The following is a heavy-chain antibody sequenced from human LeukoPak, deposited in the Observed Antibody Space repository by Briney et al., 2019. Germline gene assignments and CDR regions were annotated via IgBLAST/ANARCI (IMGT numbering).Heavy chain of an antibody. CDR3: ARDGLPPGALKNYYYGMDV. D-gene: IGHD1-14*01. CDR1: GFTVSSNY. CDR2: IYSGGST. Sequence: GGSLRLSCAASGFTVSSNYMSWVRQAPGKGLEWVSVIYSGGSTYYADSVKGRFTISRDNSKNTLYLQMNSLRAEDTAVYYCARDGLPPGALKNYYYGMDVWGQGTTVTVSS. J-gene: IGHJ6*02. V-gene: IGHV3-66*01.